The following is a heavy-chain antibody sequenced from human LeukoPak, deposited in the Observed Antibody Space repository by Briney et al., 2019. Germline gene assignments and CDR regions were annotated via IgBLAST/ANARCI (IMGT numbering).Heavy chain of an antibody. D-gene: IGHD1-1*01. V-gene: IGHV3-30-3*01. CDR3: ANGRVERSYY. CDR2: ISYDGSNK. Sequence: GRSLRLSCAASGFTFSSYAMHWVRQAPGKGLEWVAVISYDGSNKYYADSVKSRFTISRDNSKNTLYLQMDSLRAEDTAVYYCANGRVERSYYWGQGTLVTVSS. CDR1: GFTFSSYA. J-gene: IGHJ4*02.